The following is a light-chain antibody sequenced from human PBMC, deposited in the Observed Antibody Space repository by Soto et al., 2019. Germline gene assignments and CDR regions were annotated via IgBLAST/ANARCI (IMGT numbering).Light chain of an antibody. J-gene: IGKJ4*01. CDR3: QQANSFPLT. CDR2: AAS. Sequence: DIQMTQSPSSVSASLGDRVTITCRASQAISSRLAWYQQKPGKAPKLLIYAASSLQSGGPSRFSGSGSGTDLTLTISSLQPEDFATYYYQQANSFPLTFGGGTMVEIK. V-gene: IGKV1-12*01. CDR1: QAISSR.